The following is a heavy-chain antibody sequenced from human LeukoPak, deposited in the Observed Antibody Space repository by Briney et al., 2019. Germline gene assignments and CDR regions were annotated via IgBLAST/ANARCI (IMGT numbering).Heavy chain of an antibody. CDR3: ASQRWLQSSFDD. Sequence: PGGSLRLSCTVSGFTVSSNSMSWVRQAPGKGLEWVSFIYSDNTHYSDSVKGRFTISRDNAKNTLYLQMNSLRDEDTAVYYCASQRWLQSSFDDWGQGTLVTVSS. J-gene: IGHJ4*02. V-gene: IGHV3-53*01. CDR1: GFTVSSNS. CDR2: IYSDNT. D-gene: IGHD5-24*01.